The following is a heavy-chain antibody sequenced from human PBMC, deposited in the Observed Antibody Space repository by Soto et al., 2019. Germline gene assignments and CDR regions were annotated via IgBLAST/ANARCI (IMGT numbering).Heavy chain of an antibody. Sequence: PGGSLRLSCTASGFTFGDYAMSWFRQAPGKGLEWVGFIRSKAYGGTTEYAASVKGRFTISRDDSKSIAYLQMNRLKTEDTAVYYCTRDHGSSWFMPPFDYWGQGTLVTVSS. CDR2: IRSKAYGGTT. V-gene: IGHV3-49*03. CDR3: TRDHGSSWFMPPFDY. D-gene: IGHD6-13*01. J-gene: IGHJ4*02. CDR1: GFTFGDYA.